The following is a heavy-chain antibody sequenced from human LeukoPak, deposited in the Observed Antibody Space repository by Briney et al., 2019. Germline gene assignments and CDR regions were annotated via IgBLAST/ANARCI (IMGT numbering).Heavy chain of an antibody. Sequence: PGGSLRLSCAASGFTLSRYGMHWVRQAPGKGLEWVAVIWNDGRNKYYADSVKGRFTISRDNSKNTLYLQMNSLRAEDTAVYYCASESGPYSSSWIDYWGQGTLVTVSS. D-gene: IGHD6-13*01. J-gene: IGHJ4*02. CDR1: GFTLSRYG. CDR2: IWNDGRNK. V-gene: IGHV3-33*01. CDR3: ASESGPYSSSWIDY.